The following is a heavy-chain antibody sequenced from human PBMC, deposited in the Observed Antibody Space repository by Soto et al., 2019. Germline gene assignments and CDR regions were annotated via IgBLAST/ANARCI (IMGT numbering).Heavy chain of an antibody. CDR2: IKSTADGGTT. CDR3: ATEVMTMILEVISTGDY. CDR1: GFTFSSYA. J-gene: IGHJ4*02. Sequence: GGSLRLSCAASGFTFSSYAMHWVRQAPGKGLEWVGRIKSTADGGTTDLAASVKGRFTISRDDSNNTLYLQMNSLKTEDTAVYYCATEVMTMILEVISTGDYWGQGTLVTVSS. V-gene: IGHV3-15*07. D-gene: IGHD3-22*01.